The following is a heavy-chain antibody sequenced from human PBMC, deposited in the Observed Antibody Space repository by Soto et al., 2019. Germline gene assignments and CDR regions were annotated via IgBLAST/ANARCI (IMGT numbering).Heavy chain of an antibody. V-gene: IGHV4-34*01. Sequence: QVQLQQWGAGLLKPSETLSLTCAVDGGSFRGYYWSWIRQPPGRGLEWIGEINNSGRTNYNPSLKIRVNISVDTAKNQFSLKLSSVTAADTAVYYCARGIRGDIPRFDYWGQGTLVTVSS. CDR1: GGSFRGYY. CDR3: ARGIRGDIPRFDY. J-gene: IGHJ4*02. CDR2: INNSGRT. D-gene: IGHD3-10*01.